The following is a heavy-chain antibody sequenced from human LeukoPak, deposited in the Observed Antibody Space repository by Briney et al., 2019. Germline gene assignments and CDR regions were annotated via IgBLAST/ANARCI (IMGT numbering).Heavy chain of an antibody. V-gene: IGHV3-53*01. CDR1: GSTVNTHY. CDR2: VYSGGNT. Sequence: GGSLRLSCVASGSTVNTHYMSSVRQAPGKWLASVSVVYSGGNTYYADSVKGRFTISRDSSKNTLYLQMNSLRAEDTAVYYCAKEIYYYGSGRFMDVWGQGTTVTVSS. J-gene: IGHJ6*02. CDR3: AKEIYYYGSGRFMDV. D-gene: IGHD3-10*01.